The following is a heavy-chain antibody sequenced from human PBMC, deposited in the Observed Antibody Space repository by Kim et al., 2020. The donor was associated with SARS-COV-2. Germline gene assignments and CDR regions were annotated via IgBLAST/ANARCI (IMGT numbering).Heavy chain of an antibody. Sequence: QKFQGRVTITADESTSTAYMELSSLRSEDTAVYYCARASLGGLVIIGFDYWGQGTLVTVSS. D-gene: IGHD3-9*01. CDR3: ARASLGGLVIIGFDY. V-gene: IGHV1-69*01. J-gene: IGHJ4*02.